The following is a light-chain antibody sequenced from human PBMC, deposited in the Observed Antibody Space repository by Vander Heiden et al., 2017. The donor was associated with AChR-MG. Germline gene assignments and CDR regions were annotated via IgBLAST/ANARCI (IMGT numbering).Light chain of an antibody. CDR2: YNN. Sequence: QSVLTQPPSASGTPGQRVTISCSGSSSNIGSNTVPWYQQLPGAAPKLLIYYNNQRPSGVPDRFSGSKSGTSASLAISGLQSEDEAHYYCATWDDSPNGPVFGGGTKLTVL. J-gene: IGLJ3*02. CDR1: SSNIGSNT. V-gene: IGLV1-44*01. CDR3: ATWDDSPNGPV.